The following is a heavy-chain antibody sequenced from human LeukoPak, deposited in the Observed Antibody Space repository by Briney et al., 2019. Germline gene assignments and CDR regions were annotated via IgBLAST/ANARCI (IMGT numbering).Heavy chain of an antibody. J-gene: IGHJ6*02. Sequence: ASVKVSCKASGYTFTSYDINWVRQATGQGLEWMGWMNPNSGNTGYAQKFQGRVTMTRNTSISTAYMELSSLRSEDTAVYYCASRGHTDCGGNQYYYYYGMDVWGQGTTVTVSS. CDR1: GYTFTSYD. CDR3: ASRGHTDCGGNQYYYYYGMDV. D-gene: IGHD4-23*01. CDR2: MNPNSGNT. V-gene: IGHV1-8*01.